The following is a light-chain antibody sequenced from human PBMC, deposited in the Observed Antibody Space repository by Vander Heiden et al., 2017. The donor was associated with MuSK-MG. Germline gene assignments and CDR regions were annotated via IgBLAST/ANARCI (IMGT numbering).Light chain of an antibody. CDR1: QTIGTY. J-gene: IGKJ2*01. CDR3: QLSYSTPQT. V-gene: IGKV1-39*01. CDR2: AAS. Sequence: DIQMTQSPSSLSASVGDRVAITCRASQTIGTYLNWYQHTPGRAPKLLIFAASSLQTGVPSRFSGSGSGTDFTLTISSLQPEDFATYYCQLSYSTPQTFGPGTKLEIK.